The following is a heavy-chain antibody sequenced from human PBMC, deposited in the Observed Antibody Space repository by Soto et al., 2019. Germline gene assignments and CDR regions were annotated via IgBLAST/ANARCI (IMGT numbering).Heavy chain of an antibody. CDR3: ATLGGYGMDV. V-gene: IGHV4-34*01. J-gene: IGHJ6*02. CDR2: INHSGST. CDR1: GGSFSGYY. Sequence: QVQLQQWGAGLLKPSETLSLTCAVYGGSFSGYYWSWIRQPPGKGLEWIGEINHSGSTNYNPSLKSRVTISVDTSKNQFSPKLSSVTAADTAVYYCATLGGYGMDVWGQGTTVTVSS. D-gene: IGHD3-16*01.